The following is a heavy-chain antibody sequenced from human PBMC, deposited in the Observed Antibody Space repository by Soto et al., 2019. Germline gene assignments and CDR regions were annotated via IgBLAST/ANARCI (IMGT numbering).Heavy chain of an antibody. V-gene: IGHV1-58*01. Sequence: SVKVSCKASGFTFTSSAVQWVRQARGQRLEWIGWIVVGSGNTNYAQKFQERVTITRDMSTSTAYMELSSLRSEDTAVYYCAADREYDFWSGYYYGMDVWGQGTTVTVS. CDR1: GFTFTSSA. J-gene: IGHJ6*02. D-gene: IGHD3-3*01. CDR3: AADREYDFWSGYYYGMDV. CDR2: IVVGSGNT.